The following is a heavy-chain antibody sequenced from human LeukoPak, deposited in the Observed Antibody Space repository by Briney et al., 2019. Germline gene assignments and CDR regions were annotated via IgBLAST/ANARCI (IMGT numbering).Heavy chain of an antibody. CDR2: ISSSSSYI. D-gene: IGHD3-16*01. Sequence: SGGSLRLSCVASGFTFSTYTLNWVRQAPGKGLEWVSTISSSSSYIYYGDSVKGRFTISRDNAKNSLYLQMNSLRAEDTAVYYCVRDLLGLPHKYFDSWGQGTLVTVSS. V-gene: IGHV3-21*01. CDR1: GFTFSTYT. CDR3: VRDLLGLPHKYFDS. J-gene: IGHJ4*02.